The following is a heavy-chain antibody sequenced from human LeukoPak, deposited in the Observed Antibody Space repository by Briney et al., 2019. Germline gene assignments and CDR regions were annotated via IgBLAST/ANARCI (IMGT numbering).Heavy chain of an antibody. CDR3: ARDPAFGAIDY. Sequence: GGSLRLSCLTSGFTFTTSYMVWVRQAPGKGLEWVAGMNPDGTTVYYVDSAKGRFTVSRDNAKNSLYLQMNNLRVEDTAVYYCARDPAFGAIDYWGQGTLVTV. CDR1: GFTFTTSY. J-gene: IGHJ4*02. D-gene: IGHD3-10*01. V-gene: IGHV3-7*01. CDR2: MNPDGTTV.